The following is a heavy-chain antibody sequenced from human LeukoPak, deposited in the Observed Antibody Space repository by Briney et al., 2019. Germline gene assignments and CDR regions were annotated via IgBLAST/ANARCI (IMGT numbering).Heavy chain of an antibody. V-gene: IGHV1-69*13. CDR2: IIPILGTA. CDR1: GGTFSSYA. Sequence: SVTVSCKASGGTFSSYAISWVRQAPGQGLEWMGGIIPILGTANYAQKFQGRVTITADESTSTAYMELSSLRSEDTAVYYCAQNEGIASNWFDPWGQGTLVTVSS. J-gene: IGHJ5*02. D-gene: IGHD6-13*01. CDR3: AQNEGIASNWFDP.